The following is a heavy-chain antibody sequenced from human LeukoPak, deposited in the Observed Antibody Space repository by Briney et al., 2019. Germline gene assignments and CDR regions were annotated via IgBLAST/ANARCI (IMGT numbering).Heavy chain of an antibody. V-gene: IGHV1-2*02. J-gene: IGHJ6*03. CDR1: GYTFTDYY. Sequence: ASVNVSCKASGYTFTDYYIHWVRQAPGQGLEWMGWINPNSGGRSYAQKFQGRVTMTRDTSISTTYLDLSRLRSDDTAVYYCARGGGGRSSASCSWTDYFYYMDVWGTGTTVTVSS. D-gene: IGHD2-2*01. CDR3: ARGGGGRSSASCSWTDYFYYMDV. CDR2: INPNSGGR.